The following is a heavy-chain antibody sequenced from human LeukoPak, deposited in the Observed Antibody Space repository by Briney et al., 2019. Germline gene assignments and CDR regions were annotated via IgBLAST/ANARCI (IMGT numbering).Heavy chain of an antibody. CDR1: GVSISSSSYY. J-gene: IGHJ4*02. Sequence: AETLSLTCTVSGVSISSSSYYWGWIRQPPGKGLEWIVRIDYSGSTYYIPSLKSRVTISVDTSKNQFSLKLSSVTAADTAVYYCARYYDSSGYEAGDFDYWGQGTLVTVSS. CDR2: IDYSGST. V-gene: IGHV4-39*07. D-gene: IGHD3-22*01. CDR3: ARYYDSSGYEAGDFDY.